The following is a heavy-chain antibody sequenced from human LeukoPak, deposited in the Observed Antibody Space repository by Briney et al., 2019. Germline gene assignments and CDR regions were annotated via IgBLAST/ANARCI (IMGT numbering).Heavy chain of an antibody. CDR2: IKQDGSEK. CDR1: GFTFSSYW. D-gene: IGHD1-26*01. V-gene: IGHV3-7*01. J-gene: IGHJ4*02. Sequence: GGPLRLSCAASGFTFSSYWMSWVRQAPGKGLEWVATIKQDGSEKYNVDSVKGRFTISRDNAKNSLYLQMNSLRAEDTAVYYCARDPEGAITPENWGQGTLATVSS. CDR3: ARDPEGAITPEN.